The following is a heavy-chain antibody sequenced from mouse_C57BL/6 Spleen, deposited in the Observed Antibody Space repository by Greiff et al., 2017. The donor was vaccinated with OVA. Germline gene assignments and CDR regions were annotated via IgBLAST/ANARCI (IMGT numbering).Heavy chain of an antibody. CDR1: GYTFTDYY. CDR3: ATPLTDYYAMDY. D-gene: IGHD4-1*01. J-gene: IGHJ4*01. Sequence: VQLQQSGPELVKPGASVKISCKASGYTFTDYYMNWVKQSHGKSLEWIGDINPNNGGTSYNQKFKGKATLTVDKSSSTAYMELRSLTSEDSAVYYCATPLTDYYAMDYWGQGTSVTVSS. V-gene: IGHV1-26*01. CDR2: INPNNGGT.